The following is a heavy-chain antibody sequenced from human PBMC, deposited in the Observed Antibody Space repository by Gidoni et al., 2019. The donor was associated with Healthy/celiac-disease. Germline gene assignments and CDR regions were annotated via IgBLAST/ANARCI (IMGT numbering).Heavy chain of an antibody. J-gene: IGHJ4*02. Sequence: QVQLVQSGAEVKKPGASVKVSCKASGYTFTGDYLHWVRQAPGQGLEWMGWINPNSGGTNYAQKFQGRVTMTRDTSISTAYMELSRLRSDDTAVYYCARDLASKGGHFDYWGQGTLVTVSS. CDR1: GYTFTGDY. CDR3: ARDLASKGGHFDY. D-gene: IGHD3-16*01. CDR2: INPNSGGT. V-gene: IGHV1-2*02.